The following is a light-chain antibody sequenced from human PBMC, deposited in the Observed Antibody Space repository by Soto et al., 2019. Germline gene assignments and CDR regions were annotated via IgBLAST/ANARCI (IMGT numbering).Light chain of an antibody. CDR3: QAWDGSTGV. J-gene: IGLJ1*01. CDR1: KLGDKF. V-gene: IGLV3-1*01. Sequence: SYELTQPPSVSVSPGQTASITCSGDKLGDKFVCWYQQKPGQSPVLVIYEDTKRPSGIPERISGSNSGNTATLTISGAQAVDKADYYCQAWDGSTGVFGTGTQLTVL. CDR2: EDT.